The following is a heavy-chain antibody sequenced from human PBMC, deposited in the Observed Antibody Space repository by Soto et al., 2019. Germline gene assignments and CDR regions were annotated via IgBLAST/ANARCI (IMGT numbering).Heavy chain of an antibody. Sequence: GGSLRLSCAASGFTFSSYGMHWVRQAPGKGLEWVAVISYDGSNKYYADSVKGRFTISRDNSKNTLYLQMNSLRAEDTAVYYCAKFFGNRPKTYYYSGMDVGGQGTTVTVSS. D-gene: IGHD3-3*01. V-gene: IGHV3-30*18. CDR3: AKFFGNRPKTYYYSGMDV. J-gene: IGHJ6*02. CDR2: ISYDGSNK. CDR1: GFTFSSYG.